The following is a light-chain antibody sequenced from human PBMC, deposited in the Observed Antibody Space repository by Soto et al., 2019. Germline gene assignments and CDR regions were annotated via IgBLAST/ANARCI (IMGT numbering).Light chain of an antibody. J-gene: IGKJ1*01. CDR2: DAS. CDR1: QSVSNY. Sequence: EIVLTQSPVTLSLSPGERATLSCRASQSVSNYLAWYQQKPGQAPRLLIYDASNRATGIPARFSGSGSGTDFTLTISSLEPEDFAVYYCQHRSNRPLWTFGQGTKVEVK. CDR3: QHRSNRPLWT. V-gene: IGKV3-11*01.